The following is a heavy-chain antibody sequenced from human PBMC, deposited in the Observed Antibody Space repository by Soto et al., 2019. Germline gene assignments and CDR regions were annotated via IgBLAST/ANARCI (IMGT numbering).Heavy chain of an antibody. Sequence: SETLSLTCTVSGGSISSYYWGWIRQPPGKGLEWIGYIYYSGSTNYNPSLKSRVTISVDTSKNQFSLKLSSVTAADTAVYYCASMVRGVIIPTPRWFFDYWGQGTLVTVSS. CDR2: IYYSGST. J-gene: IGHJ4*02. V-gene: IGHV4-59*01. CDR3: ASMVRGVIIPTPRWFFDY. D-gene: IGHD3-10*01. CDR1: GGSISSYY.